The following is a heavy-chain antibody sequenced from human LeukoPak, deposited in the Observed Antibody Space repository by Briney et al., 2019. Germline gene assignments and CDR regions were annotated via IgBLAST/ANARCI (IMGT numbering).Heavy chain of an antibody. CDR1: GYSFTIYW. CDR3: ARQGYSYGYDY. V-gene: IGHV5-51*01. CDR2: IYPGDSDT. Sequence: PGESLKISCNGSGYSFTIYWIGWVRQMPGKVLEWMGIIYPGDSDTRYSPSFQGQITISADKSISTAYLQWSSLKASDTAIYYCARQGYSYGYDYWGQGTLVTVSS. D-gene: IGHD5-18*01. J-gene: IGHJ4*02.